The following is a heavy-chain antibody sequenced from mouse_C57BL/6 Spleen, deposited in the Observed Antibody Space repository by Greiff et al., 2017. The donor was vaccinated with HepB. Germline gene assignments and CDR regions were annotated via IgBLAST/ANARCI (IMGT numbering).Heavy chain of an antibody. V-gene: IGHV14-4*01. J-gene: IGHJ1*03. CDR2: IDPENGDT. Sequence: VQLQHSGAELVRPGASVKLSCTASGFNIKDDYMHWVKQRPEQGLEWIGWIDPENGDTEYASKFQGKATITADTSSNTAYLQLSSLTSEDTAVYYCTAPYYSNWGYFDVWGTGTTVTVSS. CDR3: TAPYYSNWGYFDV. D-gene: IGHD2-5*01. CDR1: GFNIKDDY.